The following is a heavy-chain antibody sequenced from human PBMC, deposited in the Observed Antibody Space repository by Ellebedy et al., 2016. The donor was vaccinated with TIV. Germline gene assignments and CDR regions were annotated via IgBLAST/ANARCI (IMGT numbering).Heavy chain of an antibody. D-gene: IGHD1-1*01. V-gene: IGHV1-8*01. CDR1: AYTFTSYD. Sequence: AASVKVSCKASAYTFTSYDINWVRQATGQGPEWMGWMNPNSGNTGYAQKFQGRVTITWDTSASTAYMELSSLRSEDTAVYYCARTGKTLTDYWGQGTLVTVSS. CDR3: ARTGKTLTDY. J-gene: IGHJ4*02. CDR2: MNPNSGNT.